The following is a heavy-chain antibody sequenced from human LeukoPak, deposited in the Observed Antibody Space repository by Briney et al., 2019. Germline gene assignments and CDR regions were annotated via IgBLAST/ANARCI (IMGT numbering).Heavy chain of an antibody. D-gene: IGHD3-3*01. CDR1: GGSFSGYY. J-gene: IGHJ6*03. V-gene: IGHV4-34*01. CDR3: ARGPLPIRFLEWLSYYYYYYMDV. Sequence: SETLSLTCAVYGGSFSGYYWSWIRQPPGKGLEWIGEINHSGSTNYNPPLKSRVTISVDTSKNQFSLKLSSVTAADTPVYYCARGPLPIRFLEWLSYYYYYYMDVWGKGTTVTVSS. CDR2: INHSGST.